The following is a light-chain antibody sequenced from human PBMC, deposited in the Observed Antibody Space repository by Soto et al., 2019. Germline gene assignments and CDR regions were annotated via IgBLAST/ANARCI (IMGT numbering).Light chain of an antibody. CDR3: SSYTNINTRACV. CDR1: SGDIGSYNR. Sequence: QSALTQPASVSGSPGQSITISCTGTSGDIGSYNRVSWYQQHPGKAPKLIIYEVTDRPSGVSNRFSGSKSGNTACLTISGLQAEDEAEYYCSSYTNINTRACVFGTGTKLTVL. J-gene: IGLJ1*01. CDR2: EVT. V-gene: IGLV2-14*01.